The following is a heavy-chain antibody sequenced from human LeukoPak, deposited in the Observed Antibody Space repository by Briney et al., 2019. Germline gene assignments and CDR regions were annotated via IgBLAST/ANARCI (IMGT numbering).Heavy chain of an antibody. CDR3: AKHYCSDASCSVFSFDS. D-gene: IGHD2-2*01. V-gene: IGHV3-23*01. J-gene: IGHJ4*02. Sequence: GGSLRLSCAASGFTFNNYAMNWVRQAPAKGLEWVSSICGNCGTAYYVDSVKGRFTISRDNSKNTLYLQMNSLRAEDTAVYYCAKHYCSDASCSVFSFDSWGQGTLVTVSS. CDR1: GFTFNNYA. CDR2: ICGNCGTA.